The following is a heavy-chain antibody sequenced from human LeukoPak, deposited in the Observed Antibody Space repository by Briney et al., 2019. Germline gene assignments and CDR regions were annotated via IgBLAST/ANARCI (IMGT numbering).Heavy chain of an antibody. V-gene: IGHV3-21*01. CDR1: GFTFTDYS. D-gene: IGHD6-25*01. CDR3: ARDGSGFYLYYYMDV. J-gene: IGHJ6*03. Sequence: GGSLRLSCAASGFTFTDYSMTWVRRAPGKGLEWVSSISTVSTYKFYSDSVKGRFTISRDNAKNILYLQMSSLSAEDTAVYYCARDGSGFYLYYYMDVWGRGTPVTVSS. CDR2: ISTVSTYK.